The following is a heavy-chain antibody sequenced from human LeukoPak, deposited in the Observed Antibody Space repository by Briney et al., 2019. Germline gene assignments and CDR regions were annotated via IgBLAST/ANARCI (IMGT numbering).Heavy chain of an antibody. J-gene: IGHJ4*02. V-gene: IGHV4-34*01. CDR3: ARGIRGLAAVGSFDY. D-gene: IGHD6-13*01. Sequence: ESSETLSLTCAVYGGSFSGYYWSWIRQPPGKGLEWIGEINHSGSTNYNPSLKSRVTISVDTSKNQFSLKLSSVTAADTAVYYCARGIRGLAAVGSFDYWGQGTLVTVSS. CDR2: INHSGST. CDR1: GGSFSGYY.